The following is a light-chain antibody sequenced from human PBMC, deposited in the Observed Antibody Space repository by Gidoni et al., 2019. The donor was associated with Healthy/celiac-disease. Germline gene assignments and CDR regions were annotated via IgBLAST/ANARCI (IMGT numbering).Light chain of an antibody. J-gene: IGLJ2*01. Sequence: QSVLPQPPSVSGAPGQRVTISCTGSSSNIGAGYDVHWYQQLPGTAHKLLIYGNSNRPSGVPDRFSGSKSGTSASLAITGLQAEDEADYYCQSYDSSLSGSGVFGGGTKLTVL. CDR2: GNS. CDR3: QSYDSSLSGSGV. V-gene: IGLV1-40*01. CDR1: SSNIGAGYD.